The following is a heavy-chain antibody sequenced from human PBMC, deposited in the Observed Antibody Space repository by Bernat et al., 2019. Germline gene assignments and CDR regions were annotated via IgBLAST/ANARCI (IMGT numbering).Heavy chain of an antibody. CDR3: AKDGYGYYDSSGYYYDY. V-gene: IGHV3-23*01. CDR1: GFTFSSYA. J-gene: IGHJ4*02. D-gene: IGHD3-22*01. Sequence: EVQLLESGGGLVQPGGSLRLSCAASGFTFSSYAMSWVRQAPGKWLEWVSAISGSGGSTYYADSVKGRFTISRDNSKNTLYLQMNSLRAEDTAVYYCAKDGYGYYDSSGYYYDYWGQGTLVTVSS. CDR2: ISGSGGST.